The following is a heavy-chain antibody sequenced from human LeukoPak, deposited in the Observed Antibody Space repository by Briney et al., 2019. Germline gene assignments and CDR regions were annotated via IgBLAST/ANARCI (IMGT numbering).Heavy chain of an antibody. CDR1: GFTFSSYS. V-gene: IGHV3-48*01. CDR2: ISSSSSTI. J-gene: IGHJ4*02. Sequence: GGSLRLSCAASGFTFSSYSMNWVRQAPGKGLEWVSYISSSSSTIYYADSVKGRFTISRDNAKNSLYLQMNSLRAEDTAVYYCARDSVIAIPGYWGQGTLVTVSS. D-gene: IGHD2-21*01. CDR3: ARDSVIAIPGY.